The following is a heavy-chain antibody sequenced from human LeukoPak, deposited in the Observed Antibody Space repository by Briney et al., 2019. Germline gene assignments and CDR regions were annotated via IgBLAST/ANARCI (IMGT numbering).Heavy chain of an antibody. Sequence: ASVKVSCKASGYTFTSYGISWARQAPGQGLEWMGWISAYNGNTNYAQKLQGRVTMTTDTSTSTAYMELRSLRSDDTAVYYCARGPITMVRGAESPFDYWGQGTLVTVSS. V-gene: IGHV1-18*01. D-gene: IGHD3-10*01. CDR3: ARGPITMVRGAESPFDY. CDR1: GYTFTSYG. CDR2: ISAYNGNT. J-gene: IGHJ4*02.